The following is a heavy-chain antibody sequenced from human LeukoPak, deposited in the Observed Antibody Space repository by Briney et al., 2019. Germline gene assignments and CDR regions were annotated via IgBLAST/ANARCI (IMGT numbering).Heavy chain of an antibody. CDR1: GYSFTSYD. V-gene: IGHV1-8*03. CDR3: ARRLPLRYCTYGVCYPPKHFDF. CDR2: VNPKSGNT. D-gene: IGHD2-8*01. Sequence: ASVKVSCNASGYSFTSYDINWLRQAPGQGLEWMGWVNPKSGNTGYTQKFQARVTITRDTSISAAYMELSSVTSDDTAVYFCARRLPLRYCTYGVCYPPKHFDFWRQGTLVTVSS. J-gene: IGHJ4*02.